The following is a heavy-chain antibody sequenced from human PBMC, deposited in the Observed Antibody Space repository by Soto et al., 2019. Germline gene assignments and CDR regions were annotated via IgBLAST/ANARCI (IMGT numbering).Heavy chain of an antibody. Sequence: EVQLLESGGGLVQPGGSLRLSCAASGCRFSSYAMSWVRQAPGKGLEWVSGISGSGGSTYYADSVKGRFTISRDNSKNTLYLQMNSLRAEDTAMYYCAKRDWDIGVEDYWGQGTLVTVSS. D-gene: IGHD2-15*01. J-gene: IGHJ4*02. CDR1: GCRFSSYA. V-gene: IGHV3-23*01. CDR3: AKRDWDIGVEDY. CDR2: ISGSGGST.